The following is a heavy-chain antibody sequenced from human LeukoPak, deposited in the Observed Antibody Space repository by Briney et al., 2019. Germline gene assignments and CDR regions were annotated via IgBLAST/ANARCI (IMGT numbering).Heavy chain of an antibody. CDR1: GFSLSRNG. J-gene: IGHJ1*01. CDR3: AKDWGLVPASISGH. CDR2: ILSDGSYE. D-gene: IGHD2-2*01. V-gene: IGHV3-30*02. Sequence: SGGSLRLSCATSGFSLSRNGMHWVRQAPGQGLEWVAFILSDGSYEYYADSVKGRFTISRDTSRNTLFLQMNSLRTEDTAVYYCAKDWGLVPASISGHWGQGTLVTVSS.